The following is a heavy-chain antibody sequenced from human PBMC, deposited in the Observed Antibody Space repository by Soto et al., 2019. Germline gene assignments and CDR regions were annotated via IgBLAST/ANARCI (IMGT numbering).Heavy chain of an antibody. Sequence: SVKVSCKASGGTFSSYAISWVRQAPGQGLEWMGGIIPIFGTANYAQKFQGRVTITADKSTSTAYMELSSLRSEDTAVYYCAGGIVPAASYYYYGMDVWGRGTTVTVS. CDR3: AGGIVPAASYYYYGMDV. CDR2: IIPIFGTA. J-gene: IGHJ6*02. D-gene: IGHD2-2*01. CDR1: GGTFSSYA. V-gene: IGHV1-69*06.